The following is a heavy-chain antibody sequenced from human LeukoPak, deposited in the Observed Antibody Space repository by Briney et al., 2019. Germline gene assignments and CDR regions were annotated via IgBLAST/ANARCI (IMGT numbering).Heavy chain of an antibody. D-gene: IGHD3-16*01. Sequence: PAGVSLRLSCVVSGFTFRNYAMSWVRQAPGQGLDWVSAISDSGVTAYYADSVKGRFTISRDNSKSTLYLQMNSLRAEDTAVYYCANLNAPYWGNFDYWGQGTLVTVSS. J-gene: IGHJ4*02. CDR2: ISDSGVTA. CDR1: GFTFRNYA. CDR3: ANLNAPYWGNFDY. V-gene: IGHV3-23*01.